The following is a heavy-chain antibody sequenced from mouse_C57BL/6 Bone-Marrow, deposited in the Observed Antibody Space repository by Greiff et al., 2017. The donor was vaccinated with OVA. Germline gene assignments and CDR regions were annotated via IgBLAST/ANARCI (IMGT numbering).Heavy chain of an antibody. V-gene: IGHV1-59*01. CDR1: GYTFTSYW. CDR2: IDPSDSYT. Sequence: QVQLQQSGAELVRPGTSVKLSCKASGYTFTSYWMHWVKQRPGQGLEWIGVIDPSDSYTNYNQKFKGKATLTVDTSSSTAYMQLSSLTSEDSAVYYCAPHGSSYGWYFDVWGTGTTVTVSS. D-gene: IGHD1-1*01. CDR3: APHGSSYGWYFDV. J-gene: IGHJ1*03.